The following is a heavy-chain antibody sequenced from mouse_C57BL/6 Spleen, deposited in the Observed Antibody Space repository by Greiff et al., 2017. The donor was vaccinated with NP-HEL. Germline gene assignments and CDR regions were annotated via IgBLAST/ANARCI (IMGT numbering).Heavy chain of an antibody. Sequence: EVMLVESEGGLVQPGSSMKLSCTASGFTFSDYYMAWVRQVPEKGLEWVANINYDGSSTYYLDSLKSRFIISRDIAKNILYLQMSSLKSEDTATYYCARDGYDGRYAMDYWGQGTSVTVSS. V-gene: IGHV5-16*01. CDR2: INYDGSST. D-gene: IGHD2-2*01. CDR1: GFTFSDYY. CDR3: ARDGYDGRYAMDY. J-gene: IGHJ4*01.